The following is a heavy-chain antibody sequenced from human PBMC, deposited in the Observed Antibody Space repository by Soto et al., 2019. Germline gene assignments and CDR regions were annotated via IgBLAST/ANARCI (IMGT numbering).Heavy chain of an antibody. CDR1: GCSISSNIYY. V-gene: IGHV4-39*01. CDR2: IHYSGST. CDR3: ASQHYYDSSGYYVVY. Sequence: PSETLSLTCTVSGCSISSNIYYLGWIRQPPGKGLEWIGNIHYSGSTYYDSSLQSRVTISIDTSKNQFSLKLSSVTATDTAVYYCASQHYYDSSGYYVVYWGQGTLVTVS. D-gene: IGHD3-22*01. J-gene: IGHJ4*02.